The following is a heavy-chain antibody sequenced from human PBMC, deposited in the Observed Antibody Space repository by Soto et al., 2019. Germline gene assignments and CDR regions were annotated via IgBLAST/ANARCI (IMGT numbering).Heavy chain of an antibody. CDR3: ARAGASPLVPAAYYYYYGMDV. J-gene: IGHJ6*02. CDR2: IKEDGSEK. Sequence: GGSLRLSCAASGFTFSSYWMSWVRQAPGKGLEWVANIKEDGSEKYYADSVKGRFTISRDNAKNSLYLQMNSLRAEDTAVYYCARAGASPLVPAAYYYYYGMDVWGQGTTVTVSS. V-gene: IGHV3-7*02. CDR1: GFTFSSYW. D-gene: IGHD2-2*01.